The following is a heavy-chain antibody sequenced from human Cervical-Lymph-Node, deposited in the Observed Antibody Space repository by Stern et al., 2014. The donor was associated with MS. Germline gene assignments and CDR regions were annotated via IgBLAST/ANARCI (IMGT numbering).Heavy chain of an antibody. Sequence: QMQLVQSGAEVKKPGASVKVSCKASGYTFTNYPLHWVCQAPGQRLEWMGWINIGNGNTKYSQKFQDRVTITRDTSTSTAYMELSSLRPEDTAVYYCAKWSVGSGSSSWGQGTLVTVSS. D-gene: IGHD3-10*01. CDR1: GYTFTNYP. V-gene: IGHV1-3*04. CDR2: INIGNGNT. CDR3: AKWSVGSGSSS. J-gene: IGHJ5*02.